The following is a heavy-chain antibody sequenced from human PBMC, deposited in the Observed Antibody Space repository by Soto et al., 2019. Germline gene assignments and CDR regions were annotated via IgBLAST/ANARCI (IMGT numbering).Heavy chain of an antibody. V-gene: IGHV3-30*18. J-gene: IGHJ4*02. D-gene: IGHD1-26*01. CDR3: AKEGGLSGSYYISSSYYFDY. Sequence: QVQLVESGGGVVQPGRSLRLSCVASGFTFSSYGMHWVRQAPGKGLEWVAIISYDGSNTYYADSVKGRFTISRDNSKNTLYLQMNSLRAEDTSVYYCAKEGGLSGSYYISSSYYFDYWGQGTLVPVSS. CDR1: GFTFSSYG. CDR2: ISYDGSNT.